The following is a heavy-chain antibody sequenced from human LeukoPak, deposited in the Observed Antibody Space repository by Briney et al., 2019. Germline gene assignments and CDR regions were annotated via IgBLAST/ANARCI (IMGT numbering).Heavy chain of an antibody. CDR3: AKKFGSSNWYVGFDY. V-gene: IGHV3-7*03. Sequence: GGSPRLSCAASGFTFSSYWMSWVRQTPGKGLELVANIKHDGSEMFYVDSVKGRFTISRDNSKNTLYLQMNSLRVEDMAVYYCAKKFGSSNWYVGFDYWGQGTLVTVSS. D-gene: IGHD6-13*01. CDR2: IKHDGSEM. J-gene: IGHJ4*02. CDR1: GFTFSSYW.